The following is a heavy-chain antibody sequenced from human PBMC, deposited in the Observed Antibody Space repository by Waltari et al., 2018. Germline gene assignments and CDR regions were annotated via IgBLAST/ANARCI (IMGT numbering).Heavy chain of an antibody. D-gene: IGHD6-13*01. CDR3: ARDSGGSSYHHLDY. V-gene: IGHV4-61*02. J-gene: IGHJ4*02. CDR1: GGSISSGSHH. Sequence: QVQLQEPGPGLVKPSQTLSLNCTVSGGSISSGSHHCSWLRPPAGKGLEWIGRIYTSGSTNYNPSLKSRVTISVDTSKNQFSLKLSSVTAADTAVYYCARDSGGSSYHHLDYWGQGTLVTVSS. CDR2: IYTSGST.